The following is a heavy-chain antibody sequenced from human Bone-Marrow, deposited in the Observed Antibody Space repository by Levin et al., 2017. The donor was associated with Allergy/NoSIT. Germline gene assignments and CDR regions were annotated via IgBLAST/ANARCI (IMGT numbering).Heavy chain of an antibody. J-gene: IGHJ3*02. Sequence: SETLSLTCTVSYGSIRSFYWSWIRQVPGKGLEWIGYVSDTGSTNYNPSLLRRVTISVDTSKNQFSLKLTSVTAADTAVYFCARGIARDGFDIWGQGTMVTVSS. D-gene: IGHD2/OR15-2a*01. CDR1: YGSIRSFY. CDR3: ARGIARDGFDI. V-gene: IGHV4-59*01. CDR2: VSDTGST.